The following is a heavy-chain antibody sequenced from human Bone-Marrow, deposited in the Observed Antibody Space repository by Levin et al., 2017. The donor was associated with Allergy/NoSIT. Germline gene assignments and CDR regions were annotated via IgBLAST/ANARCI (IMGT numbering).Heavy chain of an antibody. Sequence: GGSLRLSCKAFGSTFTGYHIHWLRQAPGHGLEWMGWINTNSGGTYYAPKFQDRVSMTRDTSLSTAYMDLSRLRSGDTAMYYCARSSAAADYNWFDSWGQGTLVTVSS. J-gene: IGHJ5*01. CDR2: INTNSGGT. D-gene: IGHD6-13*01. CDR3: ARSSAAADYNWFDS. V-gene: IGHV1-2*02. CDR1: GSTFTGYH.